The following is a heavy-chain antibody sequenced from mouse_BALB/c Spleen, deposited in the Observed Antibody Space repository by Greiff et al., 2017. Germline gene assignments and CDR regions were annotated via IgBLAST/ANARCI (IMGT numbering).Heavy chain of an antibody. V-gene: IGHV1S29*02. J-gene: IGHJ4*01. CDR2: IYPYNGGT. D-gene: IGHD2-14*01. Sequence: VQLKESGPELVKPGASVKISCKASGYTLTDYNMHWVKQSHGKSLEWIGYIYPYNGGTGYNQKFKSKATLTVDNSSSTAYMELRSLTSEDSAVYYCARPYYRYDYAMDYWGQGTSVTVSS. CDR1: GYTLTDYN. CDR3: ARPYYRYDYAMDY.